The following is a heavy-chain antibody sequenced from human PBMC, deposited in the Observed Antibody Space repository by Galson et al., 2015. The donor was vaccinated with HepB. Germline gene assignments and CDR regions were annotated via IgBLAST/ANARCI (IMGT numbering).Heavy chain of an antibody. CDR3: AKDLGITVAGDFDY. CDR2: ISGPGGTT. D-gene: IGHD6-19*01. V-gene: IGHV3-23*01. Sequence: LRLSCAASGFTFGSHAMSWVRQGPGKGLEWVSAISGPGGTTYFADSVKGRFSISRDNSKNALFLQMNSLRVEDTAIYYCAKDLGITVAGDFDYWGQGTLVTVSS. J-gene: IGHJ4*02. CDR1: GFTFGSHA.